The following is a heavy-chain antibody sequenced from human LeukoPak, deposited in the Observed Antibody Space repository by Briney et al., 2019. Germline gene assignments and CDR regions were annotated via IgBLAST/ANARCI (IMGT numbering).Heavy chain of an antibody. Sequence: GASVKVSCKVSGYTLTELSMHWVRQAPGKGLEWMGGFDPEDGETIYAQKFQGRVTMTEDTSTDTAYMELSSLRSEDTAVYYCATAYYYDSSGAPLDYWGQGTLVTVSS. V-gene: IGHV1-24*01. CDR2: FDPEDGET. D-gene: IGHD3-22*01. CDR3: ATAYYYDSSGAPLDY. CDR1: GYTLTELS. J-gene: IGHJ4*02.